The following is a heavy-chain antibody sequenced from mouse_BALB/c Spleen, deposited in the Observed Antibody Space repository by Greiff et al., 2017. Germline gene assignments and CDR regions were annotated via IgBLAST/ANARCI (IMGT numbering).Heavy chain of an antibody. J-gene: IGHJ4*01. D-gene: IGHD2-1*01. V-gene: IGHV1S34*01. CDR3: ARGAYGIYVMDY. CDR1: GYSFTGYY. CDR2: ISCYNGAT. Sequence: LVKPGASVKISCKASGYSFTGYYMHWVKQSHGKSLEWIGYISCYNGATSYNQKFKGKATFTVDTSSSTAYMQFNSLTSEDSAVYYCARGAYGIYVMDYWGQGTSVTVSS.